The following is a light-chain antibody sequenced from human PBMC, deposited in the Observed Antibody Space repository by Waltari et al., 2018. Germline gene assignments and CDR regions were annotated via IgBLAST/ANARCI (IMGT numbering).Light chain of an antibody. CDR3: QSTDSSGTSVV. CDR1: ALPNQY. V-gene: IGLV3-25*03. Sequence: GDALPNQYAYWYQQKPGQAPVVVIYKDSERPSGIPERFSGSTSGTTVTLAISGVQAEDEADYYCQSTDSSGTSVVFGRGTKLTVL. CDR2: KDS. J-gene: IGLJ2*01.